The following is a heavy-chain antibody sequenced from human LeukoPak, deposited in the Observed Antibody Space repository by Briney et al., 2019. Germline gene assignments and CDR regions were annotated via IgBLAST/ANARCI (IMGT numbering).Heavy chain of an antibody. CDR3: AKDRGSSGYYDY. CDR1: GFTFSGYG. CDR2: ISYDGSNK. V-gene: IGHV3-30*18. J-gene: IGHJ4*02. Sequence: PGRSLRLSCAASGFTFSGYGMHWVRQAPGKGLEWVAVISYDGSNKYYADSVKGRFTISRDNSKNTLYLQMNSLRAEDTAVYYCAKDRGSSGYYDYWGQGTLVTVSS. D-gene: IGHD3-22*01.